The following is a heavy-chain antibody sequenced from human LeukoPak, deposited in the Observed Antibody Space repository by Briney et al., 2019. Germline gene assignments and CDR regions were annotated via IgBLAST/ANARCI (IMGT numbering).Heavy chain of an antibody. CDR3: VRGTGYSAYDYDFDY. CDR2: IGTAGDA. J-gene: IGHJ4*02. CDR1: GFTFSSYD. V-gene: IGHV3-13*04. D-gene: IGHD5-12*01. Sequence: GGSLRLSCAASGFTFSSYDMHWVRQPTGKGLEWVSAIGTAGDAYYPGSVKGRFTISRENAKNSLYLQMNSLRAGDTAVYYCVRGTGYSAYDYDFDYWGQGTLVTVSS.